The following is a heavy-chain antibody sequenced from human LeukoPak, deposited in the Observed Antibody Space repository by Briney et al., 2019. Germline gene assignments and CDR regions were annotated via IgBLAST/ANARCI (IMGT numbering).Heavy chain of an antibody. CDR2: ISSSSVYK. CDR1: GFTFRSYS. D-gene: IGHD2-21*02. J-gene: IGHJ6*03. Sequence: GGSLRLSCAASGFTFRSYSMNWVRQAPGKGLEWVSSISSSSVYKYYGDSVKGRFTISRDNARNSLYLQMNDLRAEDTAVYYCAREGGADLGYYYMDVWGKGTTVTVSS. CDR3: AREGGADLGYYYMDV. V-gene: IGHV3-21*01.